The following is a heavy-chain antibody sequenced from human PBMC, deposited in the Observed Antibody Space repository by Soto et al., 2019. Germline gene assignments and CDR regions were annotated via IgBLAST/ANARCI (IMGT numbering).Heavy chain of an antibody. D-gene: IGHD1-26*01. CDR1: GYTFTSYY. CDR2: INPSGGST. J-gene: IGHJ6*02. CDR3: ARDGGSELSYYYYYYGMDV. Sequence: GASVKVSCKASGYTFTSYYMHWVRQAPGQGLEWMGIINPSGGSTSYAQKFQGRVTMTRDTSTSTVYMELSSLRSEDTAVYYCARDGGSELSYYYYYYGMDVWGQGTTVTVPS. V-gene: IGHV1-46*01.